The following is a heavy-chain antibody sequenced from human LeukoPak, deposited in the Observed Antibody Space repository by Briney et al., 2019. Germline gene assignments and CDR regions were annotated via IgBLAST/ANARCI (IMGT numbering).Heavy chain of an antibody. V-gene: IGHV3-23*01. CDR2: IIGSCAIT. J-gene: IGHJ5*01. D-gene: IGHD3-10*01. CDR3: AKDQWRYYGSGSSCDS. CDR1: GFTFSSYA. Sequence: GGSLRLSCAASGFTFSSYAMSWVRQAPGKGLEWVSAIIGSCAITYYAASVKARFTISTDNSKNSLYLQMNSLRAEDTAVYYCAKDQWRYYGSGSSCDSWGQGTLVTVSS.